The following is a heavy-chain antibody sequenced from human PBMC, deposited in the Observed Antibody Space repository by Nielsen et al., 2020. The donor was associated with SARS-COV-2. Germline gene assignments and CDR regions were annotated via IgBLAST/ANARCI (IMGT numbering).Heavy chain of an antibody. V-gene: IGHV3-48*03. CDR1: GFTLSSYE. CDR3: AREGYCSGGNCGWFDP. Sequence: GESLKISCAASGFTLSSYEMNWVRQAPGKGLEWVSHINSSGGRKYYGDSAKGRFTISSDNARNSLYLQMNSLRAEDTAVYYCAREGYCSGGNCGWFDPWGQGTQVTVSS. CDR2: INSSGGRK. D-gene: IGHD2-15*01. J-gene: IGHJ5*02.